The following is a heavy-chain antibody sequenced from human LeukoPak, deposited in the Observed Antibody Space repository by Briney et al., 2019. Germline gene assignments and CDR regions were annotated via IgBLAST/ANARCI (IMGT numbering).Heavy chain of an antibody. Sequence: PSETLSLTCTVSGGSISSSSYYWSWIRQHPGKGLEWIGYIYYSGSTYYNPSLKSRLTISVDTSKNQFSLKLSSVTAADTAVYYCVRGHNYGYPRTIMDVRGQGTTVTVSS. CDR2: IYYSGST. CDR3: VRGHNYGYPRTIMDV. D-gene: IGHD5-18*01. CDR1: GGSISSSSYY. J-gene: IGHJ6*02. V-gene: IGHV4-31*03.